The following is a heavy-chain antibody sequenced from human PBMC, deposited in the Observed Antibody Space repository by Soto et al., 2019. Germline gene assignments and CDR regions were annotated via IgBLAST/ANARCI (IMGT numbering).Heavy chain of an antibody. V-gene: IGHV1-18*01. CDR1: GYTFTTYG. Sequence: QVQLVQSGAEVKKPGATVKVSCKASGYTFTTYGISWVRQAPGQGLEWMGWISAYNGNTNYAQKIQGRVTMTTDTSTSTAYMQLRSLRSDDTAVYYCARQQWLYYYYGMDVWGQGTTVTVSS. J-gene: IGHJ6*02. CDR2: ISAYNGNT. CDR3: ARQQWLYYYYGMDV. D-gene: IGHD6-19*01.